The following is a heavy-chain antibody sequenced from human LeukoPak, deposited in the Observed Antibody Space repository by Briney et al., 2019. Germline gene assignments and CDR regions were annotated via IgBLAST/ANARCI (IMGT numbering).Heavy chain of an antibody. J-gene: IGHJ4*02. CDR1: GFIFSNAC. Sequence: PGGSLRLSCAGTGFIFSNACMGWVRQAPGKGLEWVGRMKSIVDGGTTDYAATVKGRFTISRDDSKTTLYLQMHSLKTEDTAVYYCITDKPYRGLRTFDYWGQGTLVTVSS. CDR3: ITDKPYRGLRTFDY. V-gene: IGHV3-15*01. CDR2: MKSIVDGGTT. D-gene: IGHD1-26*01.